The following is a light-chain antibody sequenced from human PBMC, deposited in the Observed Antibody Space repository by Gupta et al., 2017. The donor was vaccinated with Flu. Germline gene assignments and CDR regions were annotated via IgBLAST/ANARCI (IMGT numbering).Light chain of an antibody. Sequence: DLQMTQSPSSLSASVGDRVTITCRASQSVSIFLNWFQQKPGKAPKPLIYAESSLQRGVPSRFSGSGSGTVVILTISSLQDEYAATSLCKQTYIIPRTFGRGTKVEI. CDR2: AES. J-gene: IGKJ4*02. V-gene: IGKV1-39*01. CDR3: KQTYIIPRT. CDR1: QSVSIF.